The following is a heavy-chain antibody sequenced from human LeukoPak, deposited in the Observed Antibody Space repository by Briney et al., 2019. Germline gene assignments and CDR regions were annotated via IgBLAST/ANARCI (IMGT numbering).Heavy chain of an antibody. CDR1: GFTLSGYA. Sequence: GGSLRLSCVGSGFTLSGYAMTWVRQGPGKGLEWVSAIISSGGGTYYADSVKGRFTISRDNSKNTLYLQMNSLRAEDTAVYYCAKDFPGGSYEDDVFDIWGQGTMVTVSS. J-gene: IGHJ3*02. V-gene: IGHV3-23*01. CDR3: AKDFPGGSYEDDVFDI. D-gene: IGHD1-26*01. CDR2: IISSGGGT.